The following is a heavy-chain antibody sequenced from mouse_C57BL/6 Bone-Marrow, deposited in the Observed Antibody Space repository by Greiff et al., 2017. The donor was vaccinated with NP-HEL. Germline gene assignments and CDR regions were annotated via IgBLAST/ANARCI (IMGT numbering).Heavy chain of an antibody. J-gene: IGHJ2*01. CDR1: GFTFSSYG. D-gene: IGHD1-1*01. V-gene: IGHV5-6*01. CDR2: ISSGGSYT. CDR3: ARPGYGSSYSLDY. Sequence: EVMLVESGGDLVKPGGSLKLSCAASGFTFSSYGMSWVRQTPDKRLEWVATISSGGSYTYYPDSVKGRFTISRDNAKNTLYLQMSSLKSEDTARYYCARPGYGSSYSLDYWGQGTTLTVSS.